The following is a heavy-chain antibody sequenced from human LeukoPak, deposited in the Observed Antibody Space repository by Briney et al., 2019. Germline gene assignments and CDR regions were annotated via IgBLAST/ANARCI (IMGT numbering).Heavy chain of an antibody. CDR1: GFTFISYT. Sequence: PGRSRRLSCAASGFTFISYTFYWFRQAPGKGLEWVASVSVEGIGRYFPGSVEGRFAISRDDSTKSVFLQMSNLRPEDTAVYFCATVTKVDFNYWGQGTLVTVSS. CDR2: VSVEGIGR. J-gene: IGHJ4*02. D-gene: IGHD4-11*01. CDR3: ATVTKVDFNY. V-gene: IGHV3-30*09.